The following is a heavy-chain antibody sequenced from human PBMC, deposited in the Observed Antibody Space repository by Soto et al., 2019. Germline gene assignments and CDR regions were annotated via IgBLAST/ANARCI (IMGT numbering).Heavy chain of an antibody. CDR3: ARHLGSGWEFGDY. J-gene: IGHJ4*02. D-gene: IGHD6-19*01. Sequence: GDSLKISCKGSGYSFTNYWISWVRQMPGKGLEWMGKIDPSGSHTNFSPSFQGHVTISVXXXIXXXFXQXXXLXASDTAVNYCARHLGSGWEFGDYWARGTPVTVSS. V-gene: IGHV5-10-1*01. CDR2: IDPSGSHT. CDR1: GYSFTNYW.